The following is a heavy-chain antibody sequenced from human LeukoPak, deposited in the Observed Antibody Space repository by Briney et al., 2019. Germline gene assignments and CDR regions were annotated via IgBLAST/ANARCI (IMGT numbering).Heavy chain of an antibody. V-gene: IGHV3-21*01. CDR1: GFTFNTYS. CDR3: AREDSGYGSYY. D-gene: IGHD5-12*01. Sequence: GGSLRLSCAASGFTFNTYSMNWVRQAPGKGLEWVPSISSSSSYIYYADSVKGRFTISRDNAKNSLYLQMNSLRAEDTAVYYCAREDSGYGSYYWGQGTLVTVSS. CDR2: ISSSSSYI. J-gene: IGHJ4*02.